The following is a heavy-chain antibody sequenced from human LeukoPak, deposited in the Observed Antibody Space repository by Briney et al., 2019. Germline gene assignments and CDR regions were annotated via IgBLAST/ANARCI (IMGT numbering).Heavy chain of an antibody. CDR2: IYYSGST. V-gene: IGHV4-38-2*02. Sequence: SETLSLTCTVSGYSISSGYYWGWIRQPPGKGLEWTGSIYYSGSTYYNPSLKSRVTISVDTSKNQFSLKLSSVTAADTAVYYCARGYCSGGSCYLIDYWGQGTLVTVSS. CDR3: ARGYCSGGSCYLIDY. J-gene: IGHJ4*02. D-gene: IGHD2-15*01. CDR1: GYSISSGYY.